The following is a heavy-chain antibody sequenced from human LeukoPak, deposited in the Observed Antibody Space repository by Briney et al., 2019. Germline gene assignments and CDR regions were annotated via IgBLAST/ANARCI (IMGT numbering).Heavy chain of an antibody. CDR1: GFTFSDAW. CDR2: IKTKTDGGTA. V-gene: IGHV3-15*01. J-gene: IGHJ5*02. Sequence: PGGSLRLSCAASGFTFSDAWMNWVRQAPGKGLEWVGHIKTKTDGGTADYAAPVKGRFTISRDDSRNTLFLQMNSLRTEDTAVYYCAPPRNCFDPWGQGTLVTVSS. CDR3: APPRNCFDP.